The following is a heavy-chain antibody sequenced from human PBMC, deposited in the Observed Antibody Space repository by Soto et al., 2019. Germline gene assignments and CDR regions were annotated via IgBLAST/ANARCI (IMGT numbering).Heavy chain of an antibody. CDR1: GYTFTSYA. CDR2: INAGNGNT. D-gene: IGHD3-3*01. V-gene: IGHV1-3*01. Sequence: ASVKVSCKASGYTFTSYAMHWVRQAPGQRLEWMGWINAGNGNTKYSQKFQGRVTITRDTSASTAYMELSSLRSEDTAVYYCASLYYDFWSGYYPTRDAFDISSQRTTVTVS. J-gene: IGHJ3*02. CDR3: ASLYYDFWSGYYPTRDAFDI.